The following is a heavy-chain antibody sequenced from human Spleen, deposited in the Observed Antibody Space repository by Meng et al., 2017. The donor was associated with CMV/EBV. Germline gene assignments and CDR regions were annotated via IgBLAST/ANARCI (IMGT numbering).Heavy chain of an antibody. CDR2: INPNSGGT. CDR1: GYTFTGQY. J-gene: IGHJ4*02. Sequence: ASVKVSCKASGYTFTGQYMHWVRQAPGQGLEWMGWINPNSGGTNYAQKFQGRVTMTRDTSISTAYMELSRLRSDDTAVYYCARPQRACSSTSCEYYFDYWGQGTLVTVSS. CDR3: ARPQRACSSTSCEYYFDY. D-gene: IGHD2-2*01. V-gene: IGHV1-2*02.